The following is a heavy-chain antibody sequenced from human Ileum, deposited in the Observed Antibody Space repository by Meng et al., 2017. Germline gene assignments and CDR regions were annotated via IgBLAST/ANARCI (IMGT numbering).Heavy chain of an antibody. CDR3: VRHGGKYFDS. V-gene: IGHV4-4*02. J-gene: IGHJ4*02. CDR1: GGSISSSFY. CDR2: IYLAGSP. Sequence: QVQLQRPGPGLLEPSVPLSLPCTVSGGSISSSFYWSWVRQSPGKGLEWIGQIYLAGSPNYNPSLESRVTISVDKSKNQFSLRLTSVTAADTAIFYCVRHGGKYFDSWGQGTLVTVSS. D-gene: IGHD2-15*01.